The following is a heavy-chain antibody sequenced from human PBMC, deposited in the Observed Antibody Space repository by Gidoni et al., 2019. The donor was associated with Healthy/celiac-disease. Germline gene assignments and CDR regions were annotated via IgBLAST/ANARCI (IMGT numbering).Heavy chain of an antibody. CDR1: GFTFSSYD. CDR3: ARGYCTNGVCHGVYGMDV. J-gene: IGHJ6*02. CDR2: IGTAGDT. V-gene: IGHV3-13*01. Sequence: EVQLVESGGGLVQPGGSLRLPCAASGFTFSSYDMQWVRQATGKGLEWVSAIGTAGDTYYPGSVKGRFTISRENAKNSLYLQMNSLRAGDTAVYYCARGYCTNGVCHGVYGMDVWGQGTTVTVSS. D-gene: IGHD2-8*01.